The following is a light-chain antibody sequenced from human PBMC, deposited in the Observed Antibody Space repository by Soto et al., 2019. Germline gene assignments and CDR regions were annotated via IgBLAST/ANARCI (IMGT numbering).Light chain of an antibody. CDR1: SSDLGGYNF. Sequence: QSALTQPASVSGSPGQSITISCTGTSSDLGGYNFVSWYQHHPGKAPKLMIYQVSNRPSGVSNRFSGSKSGNTASLTISGLQAEDEADYYSCSYTPTGALVFGSGTKLTVL. CDR2: QVS. CDR3: CSYTPTGALV. V-gene: IGLV2-14*01. J-gene: IGLJ6*01.